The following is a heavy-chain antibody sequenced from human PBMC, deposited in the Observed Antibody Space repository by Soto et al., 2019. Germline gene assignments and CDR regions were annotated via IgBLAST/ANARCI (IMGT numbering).Heavy chain of an antibody. CDR1: GFTFSSYA. CDR2: ISGSGGST. D-gene: IGHD1-26*01. V-gene: IGHV3-23*01. CDR3: AKERPQDRWEPTKGAFDI. J-gene: IGHJ3*02. Sequence: GGSLRLSCAASGFTFSSYAMSWVRQAPGKGLEWVSAISGSGGSTYYADSVKGRFTISRDNSKNTLYLQMNSLRAEDTAVYYCAKERPQDRWEPTKGAFDIWGQGTMVTVSS.